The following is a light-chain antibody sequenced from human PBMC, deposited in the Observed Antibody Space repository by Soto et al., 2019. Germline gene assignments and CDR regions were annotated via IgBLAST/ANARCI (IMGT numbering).Light chain of an antibody. CDR3: GTWDSSLSAV. J-gene: IGLJ1*01. Sequence: QSALTQPPSVSAAPVQKVTISCSGSSSNIGNNYVSWYQQLPGTAPKLLIYENNKRPSGIPDRFSGSKSGTSATLGITGLQTGDEADYYCGTWDSSLSAVFGTGTKVTVL. CDR2: ENN. CDR1: SSNIGNNY. V-gene: IGLV1-51*02.